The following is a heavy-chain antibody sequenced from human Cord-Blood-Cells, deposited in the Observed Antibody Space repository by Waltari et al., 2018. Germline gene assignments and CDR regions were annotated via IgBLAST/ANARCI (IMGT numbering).Heavy chain of an antibody. V-gene: IGHV3-30*03. Sequence: QVQLVESGVGVVQPGRSLRLSCAASGFTSRSFGLHWVRQAPGKGLEWVAVISYDGSNKYYADSVKGRFTISRDNSKNTLYLQMNSLRAEDTAVYYCARNRAFDIWGQGTMVTVSS. CDR3: ARNRAFDI. CDR2: ISYDGSNK. J-gene: IGHJ3*02. CDR1: GFTSRSFG.